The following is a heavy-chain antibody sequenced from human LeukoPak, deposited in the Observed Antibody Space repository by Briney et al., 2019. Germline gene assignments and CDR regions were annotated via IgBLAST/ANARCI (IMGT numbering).Heavy chain of an antibody. CDR1: GGSISSSSYY. D-gene: IGHD6-13*01. V-gene: IGHV4-39*01. CDR3: ARLPAESITAADGDWFDP. J-gene: IGHJ5*02. CDR2: IYYSGST. Sequence: SETLSLTCTVSGGSISSSSYYWGWIRQPPGKGLEWIGSIYYSGSTYYNPSLKSRVAISVDTSKNQFSLKLSSVTAADTAVYYCARLPAESITAADGDWFDPWGQGTLVTVSS.